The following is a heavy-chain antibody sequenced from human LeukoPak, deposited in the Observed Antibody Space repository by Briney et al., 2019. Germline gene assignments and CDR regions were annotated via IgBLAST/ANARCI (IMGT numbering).Heavy chain of an antibody. CDR3: VKSASSFGANWFDP. CDR2: ISSNGDST. D-gene: IGHD3-3*01. V-gene: IGHV3-64D*09. Sequence: GGSLRLSCSASGFTFSNYAMHWVRQAPGKGLEYVSAISSNGDSTYYADSVKGRFIISRDNSKNSLSLQMSSLRPEDTAVYYCVKSASSFGANWFDPWGQGTPVTVSS. CDR1: GFTFSNYA. J-gene: IGHJ5*02.